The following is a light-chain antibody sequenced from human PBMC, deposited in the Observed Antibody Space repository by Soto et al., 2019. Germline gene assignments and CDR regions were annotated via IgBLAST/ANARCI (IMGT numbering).Light chain of an antibody. Sequence: EIVMTQSPGTLSLSPGERATLSCRASQSVSSSYLAWYQQKPGQAPRLLIYGASSRATGIPDRFSGSGSGTDFTLTISSLQSEDFAIYSCQQYNNWPLTFGGGTKVDIK. CDR2: GAS. J-gene: IGKJ4*01. CDR3: QQYNNWPLT. CDR1: QSVSSSY. V-gene: IGKV3D-15*01.